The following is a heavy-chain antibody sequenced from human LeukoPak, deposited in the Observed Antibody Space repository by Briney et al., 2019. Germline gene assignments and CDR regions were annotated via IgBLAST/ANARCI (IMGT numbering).Heavy chain of an antibody. J-gene: IGHJ6*02. CDR1: GFTFSSYG. D-gene: IGHD4-17*01. V-gene: IGHV3-30*02. CDR2: ILYDGARI. CDR3: AKDRYPTALTTNGMDV. Sequence: GGSLRLSCAGSGFTFSSYGIHWVRQAPGKGLEWVAKILYDGARIYYADSVKGRFTVSRDSSKNTLILQMNSLRSEDTAVYYCAKDRYPTALTTNGMDVLGQGTTVIVSS.